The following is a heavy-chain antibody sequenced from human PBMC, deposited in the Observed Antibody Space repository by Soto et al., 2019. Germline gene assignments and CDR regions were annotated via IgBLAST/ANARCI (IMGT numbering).Heavy chain of an antibody. Sequence: DVQLVESGGGLVQPGRSLRLSCAASGFTFDDYAMHWVRQAPGKGLEWVSGISWNSGSIGYADSVKGRFTISRDNAKNSLYLQMNSLRAEDTALYYCAKAKVWFGEFLNYFDYWGQGTLVTVSS. V-gene: IGHV3-9*01. CDR3: AKAKVWFGEFLNYFDY. CDR1: GFTFDDYA. D-gene: IGHD3-10*01. CDR2: ISWNSGSI. J-gene: IGHJ4*02.